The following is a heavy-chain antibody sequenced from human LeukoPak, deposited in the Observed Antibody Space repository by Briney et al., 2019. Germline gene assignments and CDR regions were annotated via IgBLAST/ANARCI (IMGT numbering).Heavy chain of an antibody. V-gene: IGHV3-23*01. J-gene: IGHJ4*02. D-gene: IGHD3-3*01. Sequence: GGSLRLSCAASGFTFSSYAMSWVRQAPGKWLEWVSAISGSGGSTYYADSVKGRFTISRDNSKNTLYLQMNSLRAEDTAVYYCAKGVRFFEWFFDYWGQGTLVTVSS. CDR2: ISGSGGST. CDR3: AKGVRFFEWFFDY. CDR1: GFTFSSYA.